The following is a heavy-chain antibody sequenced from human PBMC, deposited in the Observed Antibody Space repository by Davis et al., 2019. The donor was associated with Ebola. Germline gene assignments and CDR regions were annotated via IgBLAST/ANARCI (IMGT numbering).Heavy chain of an antibody. V-gene: IGHV4-39*02. J-gene: IGHJ6*04. D-gene: IGHD4-17*01. CDR2: IFRTGAT. Sequence: MPGGSLRLSCTVSGGSIRSSSHYWGWIRQPPGKGLEWMGSIFRTGATSYNPSLKRRVTISVDTSKNHFSLKLSSVTAADTAVYYCAREHDYGDYDVLFYYYGMDVWGRGTTVSVSS. CDR3: AREHDYGDYDVLFYYYGMDV. CDR1: GGSIRSSSHY.